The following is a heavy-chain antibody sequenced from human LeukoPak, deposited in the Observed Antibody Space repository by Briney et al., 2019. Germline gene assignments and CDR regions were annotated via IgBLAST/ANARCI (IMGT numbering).Heavy chain of an antibody. Sequence: PSETLSHTCTVSGGSISSSSYYWGWIRQPPGKGLEWIGSIYYSGSTYYNPSLKSRVTIPVDTSKNQFSLKLSSVTAADTAVYYCARYGPIVGAPPLDYWGQGTLVTVSS. CDR2: IYYSGST. CDR3: ARYGPIVGAPPLDY. J-gene: IGHJ4*02. CDR1: GGSISSSSYY. D-gene: IGHD1-26*01. V-gene: IGHV4-39*01.